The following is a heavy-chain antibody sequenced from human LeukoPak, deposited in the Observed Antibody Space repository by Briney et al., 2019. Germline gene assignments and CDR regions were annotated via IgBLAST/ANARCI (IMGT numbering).Heavy chain of an antibody. CDR2: IRYDGSNK. J-gene: IGHJ1*01. Sequence: GGSLRLSCAASGFTFSSYCMHWVRQAPGKGLEWVAFIRYDGSNKYYVDSVKGRFTISRDNSKNTLYLQMNSLRAGDTAVYYCAKDAPWYFQHWGQGTLVTVSS. V-gene: IGHV3-30*02. CDR1: GFTFSSYC. CDR3: AKDAPWYFQH.